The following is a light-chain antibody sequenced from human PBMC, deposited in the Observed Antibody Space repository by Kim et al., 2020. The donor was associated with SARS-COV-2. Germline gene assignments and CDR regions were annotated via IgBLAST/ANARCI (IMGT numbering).Light chain of an antibody. CDR2: GAS. V-gene: IGKV3-20*01. CDR3: HQYGTSPFT. CDR1: QRVSSNS. J-gene: IGKJ4*01. Sequence: EIVLTQSPGTLSLSPGERAALSCRASQRVSSNSLAWFQQTPGQAPRLLISGASFRATGIPYRFSGSGSGTDFTLTISRLEPEDFAVYYCHQYGTSPFTFGGGTKVDIK.